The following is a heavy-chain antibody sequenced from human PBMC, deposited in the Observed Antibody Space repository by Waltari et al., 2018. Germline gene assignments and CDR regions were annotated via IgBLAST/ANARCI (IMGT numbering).Heavy chain of an antibody. V-gene: IGHV3-21*01. CDR1: GFTFSSYS. CDR2: ISSSSSYI. Sequence: EVQLVESGGGLVKPGGSLRLSCAASGFTFSSYSMNWVRTAPGKGLEWVASISSSSSYIYYADSVKGRFTISRDNAKNSLYLQMNSLRAEDTAVYYCAREDQPFYYGSGSYRYWGQGTLVTVSS. CDR3: AREDQPFYYGSGSYRY. D-gene: IGHD3-10*01. J-gene: IGHJ4*02.